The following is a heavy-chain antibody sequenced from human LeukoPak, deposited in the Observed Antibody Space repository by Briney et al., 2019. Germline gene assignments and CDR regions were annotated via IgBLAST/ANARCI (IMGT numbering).Heavy chain of an antibody. V-gene: IGHV3-74*01. J-gene: IGHJ4*02. Sequence: GGSLRLSCAASGFTSSSYWMHWVRQAPGKGLVWVSRISVDGSSTTYADSVKGRFTISRDNAKDTLYLQMHSLRADDTAVYYCAGHHQAYSRTYWGQGTLVTVSS. D-gene: IGHD1-26*01. CDR1: GFTSSSYW. CDR2: ISVDGSST. CDR3: AGHHQAYSRTY.